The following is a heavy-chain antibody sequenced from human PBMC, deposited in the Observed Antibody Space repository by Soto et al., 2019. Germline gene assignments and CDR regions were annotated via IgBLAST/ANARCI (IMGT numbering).Heavy chain of an antibody. J-gene: IGHJ5*02. V-gene: IGHV4-39*01. CDR2: IYYSGST. CDR1: GGSISSSSYF. Sequence: PPETLSLTCTVSGGSISSSSYFWGWIRHPPGKGLQWIGSIYYSGSTYYNPSLKSRVTISVDTSKNQFSLKLSSVTAPDTAVSYSTTRSWFGLRGMGTLVSVSS. CDR3: TTRSWFGL.